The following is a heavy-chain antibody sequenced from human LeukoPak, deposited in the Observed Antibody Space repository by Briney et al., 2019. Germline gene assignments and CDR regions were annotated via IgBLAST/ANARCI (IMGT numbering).Heavy chain of an antibody. CDR1: GFTFSSYW. CDR2: IKQDGSEK. J-gene: IGHJ4*02. CDR3: KSGGAAPGSFDY. V-gene: IGHV3-7*01. D-gene: IGHD6-13*01. Sequence: PGGSLRLSCAASGFTFSSYWMSWVRQAPGKGLEWVANIKQDGSEKYYVDSVKGRFTISRDNAKNSLFLQMNSLGVEDTAVYYCKSGGAAPGSFDYWGQGVLVTVSS.